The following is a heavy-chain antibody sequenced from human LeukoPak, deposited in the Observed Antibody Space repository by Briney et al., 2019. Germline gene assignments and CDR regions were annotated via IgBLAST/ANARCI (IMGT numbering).Heavy chain of an antibody. V-gene: IGHV1-2*02. D-gene: IGHD3-10*01. Sequence: ASVKVSCKASGYTFTDYYIHWVRQAPGQGLEWMGWINAGDGGTTYAQNFQGRLTMTRDTSINTVYMDLSGLRSDDTAVYFCVRLLAEGNYWGHGTPVTVSS. J-gene: IGHJ4*01. CDR3: VRLLAEGNY. CDR2: INAGDGGT. CDR1: GYTFTDYY.